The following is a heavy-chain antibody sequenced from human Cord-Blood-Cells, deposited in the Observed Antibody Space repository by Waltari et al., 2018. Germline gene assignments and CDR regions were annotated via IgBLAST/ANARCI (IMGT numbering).Heavy chain of an antibody. V-gene: IGHV1-69*01. Sequence: QVQLVQSGAEVKKPGSSVKVSCKASGGTFSSYAISWVRQAPGQGLEWMGGTIPIVGTANYAQKFQGRVTITADESTSTAYMELSSLRSEDTAVYYCARRGRDYSNYYYYGMDVWGQGTTVTVSS. CDR2: TIPIVGTA. CDR3: ARRGRDYSNYYYYGMDV. J-gene: IGHJ6*02. CDR1: GGTFSSYA. D-gene: IGHD4-4*01.